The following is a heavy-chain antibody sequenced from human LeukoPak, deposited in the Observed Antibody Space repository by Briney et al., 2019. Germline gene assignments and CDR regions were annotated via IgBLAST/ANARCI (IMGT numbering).Heavy chain of an antibody. CDR1: GFTFSTYA. J-gene: IGHJ6*02. Sequence: TGGSLRLSCAASGFTFSTYAMHWVRQAPGKGLEWVAFISYDGTNKYCADSVKGRFTISRDNSKNTLYLQMNSLRAEDTAVYYCARERGFMPSHYYYGMDVWGQGTTVTVSS. D-gene: IGHD3-16*01. CDR3: ARERGFMPSHYYYGMDV. CDR2: ISYDGTNK. V-gene: IGHV3-30-3*01.